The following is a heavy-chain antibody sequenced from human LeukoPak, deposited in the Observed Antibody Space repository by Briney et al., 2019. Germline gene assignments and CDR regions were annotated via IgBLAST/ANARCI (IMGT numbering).Heavy chain of an antibody. J-gene: IGHJ3*02. CDR2: IHYTGSY. D-gene: IGHD1-26*01. Sequence: SETLSLTCTVSGGSINGYYWTWIRQPPGKGLEWIGYIHYTGSYNYNPSVKSRVTISVGTSKNQFSLRLTSVTAADTAVYYCARLKVGANDAYDIWGQGTMVTVSS. CDR3: ARLKVGANDAYDI. V-gene: IGHV4-59*08. CDR1: GGSINGYY.